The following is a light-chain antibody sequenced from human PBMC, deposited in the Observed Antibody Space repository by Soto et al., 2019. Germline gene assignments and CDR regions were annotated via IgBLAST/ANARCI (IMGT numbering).Light chain of an antibody. V-gene: IGKV3-11*01. J-gene: IGKJ1*01. Sequence: EIVLTQSPATLSLSPGERATLSFRASQSVSSYLAWYQQKPGQAPRLLIYDASNRATGIPARFSGSGSGTDFTLTISSLEPEDFAVYYCQQRSNWPPKWTFGQGTKVDI. CDR1: QSVSSY. CDR3: QQRSNWPPKWT. CDR2: DAS.